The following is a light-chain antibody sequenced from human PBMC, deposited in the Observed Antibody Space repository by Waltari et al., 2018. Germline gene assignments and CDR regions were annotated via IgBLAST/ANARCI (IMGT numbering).Light chain of an antibody. Sequence: DIVLTQSPATVSLSPGERATLSCRTSQSVSSFVAWYHQKPGQPPRLLIADASNRASGISDRITASGSGLDFTLTISSLEPEDVGVYYCMQALQSPYTFGQGTKLEIK. CDR3: MQALQSPYT. J-gene: IGKJ2*01. CDR1: QSVSSF. CDR2: DAS. V-gene: IGKV3-11*01.